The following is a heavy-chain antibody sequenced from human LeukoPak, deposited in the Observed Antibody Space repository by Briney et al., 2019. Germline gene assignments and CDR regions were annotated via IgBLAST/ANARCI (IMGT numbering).Heavy chain of an antibody. CDR2: ISNNGGYT. Sequence: PGRSLRLSCAASGFTFSSSAMSWVCQAPGKGLEWVPAISNNGGYTYYADSVQGRFTISRDNSKSTLYLQMNSLRAEDTAVYYCAKPDSVGWLGVVAFDIWGQGTMVTVSS. J-gene: IGHJ3*02. V-gene: IGHV3-23*01. CDR1: GFTFSSSA. CDR3: AKPDSVGWLGVVAFDI. D-gene: IGHD2-15*01.